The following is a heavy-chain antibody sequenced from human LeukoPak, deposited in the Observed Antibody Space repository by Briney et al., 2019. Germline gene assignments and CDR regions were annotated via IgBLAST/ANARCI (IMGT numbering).Heavy chain of an antibody. Sequence: VASVKVSCKASGYTFTSYDINWVRQAPGQGLEWMGWMNPNSGNTDYAQKFQGRVTMTRNTSISTAYMELSSLRSEDTAVYYCARGPVSRYCSGGSCYRLGYWGQGTLVTVSS. V-gene: IGHV1-8*01. CDR3: ARGPVSRYCSGGSCYRLGY. CDR1: GYTFTSYD. D-gene: IGHD2-15*01. CDR2: MNPNSGNT. J-gene: IGHJ4*02.